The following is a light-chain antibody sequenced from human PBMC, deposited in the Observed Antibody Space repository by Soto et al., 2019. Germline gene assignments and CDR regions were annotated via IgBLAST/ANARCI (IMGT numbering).Light chain of an antibody. V-gene: IGKV1-5*01. CDR2: DAS. Sequence: IQMTQSRSTLSASVGDTVTITCRATQSISVSLAWYQQQPGTAPNLLIYDASTLQGGVPSRFSGSGSGTEFTLTVTSLQPEDFATYFCQQYDKYSTFGHGTKVDIK. CDR1: QSISVS. J-gene: IGKJ1*01. CDR3: QQYDKYST.